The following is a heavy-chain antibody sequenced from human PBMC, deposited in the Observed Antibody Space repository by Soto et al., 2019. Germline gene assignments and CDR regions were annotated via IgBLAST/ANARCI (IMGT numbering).Heavy chain of an antibody. J-gene: IGHJ6*02. Sequence: QVQLVQSGAEVKKPGSSVKVSCKASGGTFSSYAISWVRQAPGQGLEWMGGIIPIFGTANYAQKFQGRVTITAXEXTXTXXMELRSLRSEDTAVYYCVRHYYDSSGYYYYYGMDVWGQGTTVTVSS. D-gene: IGHD3-22*01. CDR1: GGTFSSYA. CDR3: VRHYYDSSGYYYYYGMDV. CDR2: IIPIFGTA. V-gene: IGHV1-69*12.